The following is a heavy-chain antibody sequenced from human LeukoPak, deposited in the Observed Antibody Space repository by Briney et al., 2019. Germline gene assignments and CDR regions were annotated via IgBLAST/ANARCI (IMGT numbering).Heavy chain of an antibody. CDR3: ARDRSSGWYADY. CDR2: INPNSGGT. J-gene: IGHJ4*02. V-gene: IGHV1-2*02. CDR1: GYTFTDYY. Sequence: ASVTVSFKASGYTFTDYYMHWVRQAPGQGLEWMGWINPNSGGTNYAQKFQGRVTMTRDTSISTAYMELSRLRSDDTAVYYCARDRSSGWYADYWGQGTLVTVSS. D-gene: IGHD6-19*01.